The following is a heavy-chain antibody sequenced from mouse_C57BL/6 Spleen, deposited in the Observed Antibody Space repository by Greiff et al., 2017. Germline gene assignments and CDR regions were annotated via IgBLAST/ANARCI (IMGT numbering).Heavy chain of an antibody. Sequence: QVQLQQPGAELVKPGASVKLSCKASGYTFTSYWMQWVKQRPGQGLEWIGEIDPSDSYTNYNQKFKGKATLTVDTSSSTAYMQLSSLTSEDSAVYYCARGRNYDYDGAWFAYWGQGTLVTVSA. D-gene: IGHD2-4*01. J-gene: IGHJ3*01. CDR2: IDPSDSYT. CDR3: ARGRNYDYDGAWFAY. CDR1: GYTFTSYW. V-gene: IGHV1-50*01.